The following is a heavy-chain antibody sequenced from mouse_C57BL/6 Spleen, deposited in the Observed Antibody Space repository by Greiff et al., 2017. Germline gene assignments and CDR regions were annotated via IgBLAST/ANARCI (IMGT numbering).Heavy chain of an antibody. V-gene: IGHV1-63*01. CDR3: ARRGYSNYPWYFDY. CDR1: GYTFTNYW. J-gene: IGHJ2*01. CDR2: IYPGGGYT. D-gene: IGHD2-5*01. Sequence: VQLQQPGAELVRPGTSVKMSCKASGYTFTNYWIGWAKQRPGHGLEWIGDIYPGGGYTNYNEKFKGKATLTADKSSSTAYMQFSSLASEDSAIYYCARRGYSNYPWYFDYWGQGTTLTVSS.